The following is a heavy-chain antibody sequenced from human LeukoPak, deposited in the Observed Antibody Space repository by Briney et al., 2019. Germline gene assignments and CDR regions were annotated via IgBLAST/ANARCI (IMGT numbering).Heavy chain of an antibody. V-gene: IGHV3-48*03. CDR3: TTLGYHLDS. Sequence: GGSLRLSCLASGFAFSAYEMNWVRQAPGKGLEWVSYIAGSDTTTYYADSVKGRFTISRDNAKNSLYLQMNSLRAEDTAPYYCTTLGYHLDSWGQGTLVTVSS. CDR2: IAGSDTTT. CDR1: GFAFSAYE. D-gene: IGHD3-22*01. J-gene: IGHJ4*02.